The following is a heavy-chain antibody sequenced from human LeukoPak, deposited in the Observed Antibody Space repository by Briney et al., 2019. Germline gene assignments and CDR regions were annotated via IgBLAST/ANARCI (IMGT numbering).Heavy chain of an antibody. V-gene: IGHV3-21*01. CDR1: GFTFSSYS. J-gene: IGHJ4*02. D-gene: IGHD2-2*01. Sequence: GGSLRLSCAASGFTFSSYSMNWVRQAPGKGREGVSSNSSSSSYIYYADSVKGRFTISRDNAKNSLYLQMNSLRAEDTAVYYCARDLGSSTSCYGYWGQGTLVTVSS. CDR3: ARDLGSSTSCYGY. CDR2: NSSSSSYI.